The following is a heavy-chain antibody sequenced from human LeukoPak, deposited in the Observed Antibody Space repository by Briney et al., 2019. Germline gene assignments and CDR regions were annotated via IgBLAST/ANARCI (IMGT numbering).Heavy chain of an antibody. CDR2: IYYSGTT. J-gene: IGHJ4*02. Sequence: SETLSLTCTVSGGSISSYYWSWIRQPPGKGLEWIGYIYYSGTTNYNPSLKSRVTISVDTSKNQFSLKLSSVTAADTAVYYCARGPTKYYFDYWGQGTLVTVSS. CDR1: GGSISSYY. CDR3: ARGPTKYYFDY. V-gene: IGHV4-59*01. D-gene: IGHD2-8*01.